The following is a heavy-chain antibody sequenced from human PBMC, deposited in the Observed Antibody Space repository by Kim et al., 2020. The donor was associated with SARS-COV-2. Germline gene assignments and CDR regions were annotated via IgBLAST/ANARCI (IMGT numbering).Heavy chain of an antibody. V-gene: IGHV1-2*02. CDR3: ARGDYGSGLYFDY. Sequence: YAQKFQGGVTMTRDTSISTAYMELSRLRSDDTAVYYCARGDYGSGLYFDYWGQGTLVTVSS. D-gene: IGHD6-19*01. J-gene: IGHJ4*02.